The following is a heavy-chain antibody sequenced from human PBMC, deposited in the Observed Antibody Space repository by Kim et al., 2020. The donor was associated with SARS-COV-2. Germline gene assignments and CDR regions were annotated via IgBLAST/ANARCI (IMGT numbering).Heavy chain of an antibody. J-gene: IGHJ4*02. CDR2: IYYSGST. Sequence: SETLSLTCTVSGDSISSSYWSWIRQPPGKGLEWIGYIYYSGSTNYNPSLKSRVTISVDTSKNQFSLKLSSVTAADTAVYYCARGLGGEVGSSWGQGTLVT. CDR3: ARGLGGEVGSS. V-gene: IGHV4-59*13. CDR1: GDSISSSY. D-gene: IGHD2-2*01.